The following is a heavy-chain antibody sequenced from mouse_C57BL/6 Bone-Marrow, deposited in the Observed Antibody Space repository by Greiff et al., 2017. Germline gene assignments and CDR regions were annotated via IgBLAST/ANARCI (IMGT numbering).Heavy chain of an antibody. J-gene: IGHJ2*01. CDR1: GYTFTSYW. Sequence: VQLQQPGAELVKPGASVKMSCTASGYTFTSYWITWVKQRPGQGLEWIGDIYPGSGSTNYNEKFKSKATLTVDTSSSTAYMQLSSLTSEDSAVYYCARSDYYGSSFDYWGQGTTRTVSS. CDR3: ARSDYYGSSFDY. D-gene: IGHD1-1*01. V-gene: IGHV1-55*01. CDR2: IYPGSGST.